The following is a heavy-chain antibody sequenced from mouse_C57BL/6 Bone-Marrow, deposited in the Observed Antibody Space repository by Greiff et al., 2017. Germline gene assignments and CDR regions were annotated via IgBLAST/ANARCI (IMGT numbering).Heavy chain of an antibody. CDR1: GYTFTSYW. CDR3: ARPYYGKYWYFDV. Sequence: VQLQQPGAELVKPGASVKMSCKASGYTFTSYWITWVKQRPGQGLEWIGDIYPGSGRTNYNEKFKSKATLTVDTSSSTAYMQRSSLTSEDSAVYYGARPYYGKYWYFDVWGTGTTVTVSS. CDR2: IYPGSGRT. V-gene: IGHV1-55*01. D-gene: IGHD2-10*01. J-gene: IGHJ1*03.